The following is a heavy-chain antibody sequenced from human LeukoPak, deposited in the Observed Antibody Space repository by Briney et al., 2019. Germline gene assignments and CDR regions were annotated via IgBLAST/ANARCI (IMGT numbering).Heavy chain of an antibody. D-gene: IGHD3-22*01. V-gene: IGHV1-2*02. CDR2: INPNSGGT. Sequence: ASVKVSCKASGYTFTGYYMHWVRQAPGQGLEWMGWINPNSGGTNYAQKFQERVTITRDMSTSTAYMELSSLRSEDTAVYYCARGGGYYDSSGYNYWGQGTLVTVSS. CDR1: GYTFTGYY. J-gene: IGHJ4*02. CDR3: ARGGGYYDSSGYNY.